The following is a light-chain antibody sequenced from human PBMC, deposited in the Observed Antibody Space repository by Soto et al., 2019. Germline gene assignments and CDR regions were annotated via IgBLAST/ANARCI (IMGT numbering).Light chain of an antibody. V-gene: IGLV2-8*01. CDR1: SSDVGGYNY. J-gene: IGLJ2*01. Sequence: QSALTQPPSASGSPGQSVTISCTGTSSDVGGYNYVSWYQQHPGKAPKLMIYEVSKRPSGVPDRFSGSKSGNTASLTVSGLQAEDEGDYYCSSYAGSKTLFGGGTKLTVL. CDR2: EVS. CDR3: SSYAGSKTL.